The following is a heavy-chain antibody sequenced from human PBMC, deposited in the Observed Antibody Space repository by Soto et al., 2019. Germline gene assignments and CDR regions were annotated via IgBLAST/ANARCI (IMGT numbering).Heavy chain of an antibody. V-gene: IGHV3-33*01. CDR2: IWYDGSDK. CDR3: SVGVADALFDY. D-gene: IGHD3-16*01. Sequence: QVQLVESGGGVVQPGRSLRLSCAASGFTFSSYGMHWVRQAPGKGLEWVAVIWYDGSDKDYADSVKGRFTISRDNSKNTLDLQMNSLRAEDTAVYYCSVGVADALFDYWGQGTLVTVSS. CDR1: GFTFSSYG. J-gene: IGHJ4*02.